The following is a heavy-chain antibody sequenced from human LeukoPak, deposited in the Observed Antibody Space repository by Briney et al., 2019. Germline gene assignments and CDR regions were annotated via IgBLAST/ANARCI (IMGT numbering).Heavy chain of an antibody. CDR2: INGDGRTT. CDR3: ARGPSGGNYYVGDY. D-gene: IGHD1-26*01. CDR1: GFTFSNYW. Sequence: PGGSLRLSCAASGFTFSNYWMHWVRHAPGKELVWVSRINGDGRTTNYADSVKGRFTISRDNAKNTLYLQMNSLGAEDTAVYYCARGPSGGNYYVGDYWGQGALVTVSS. V-gene: IGHV3-74*01. J-gene: IGHJ4*02.